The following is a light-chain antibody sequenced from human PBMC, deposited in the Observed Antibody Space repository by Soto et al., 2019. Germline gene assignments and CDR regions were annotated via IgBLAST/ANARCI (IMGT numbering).Light chain of an antibody. V-gene: IGKV3-20*01. Sequence: IVLTQSPGTLSLSPGERATLSCRASQTVSSFLAWYQKKPGQAPRLLIYGASSRATGIPDRFSGSGSGTDFTLTIGRLEPEDFAVYYCQQYGSSPNTFGQGTKV. CDR3: QQYGSSPNT. CDR2: GAS. J-gene: IGKJ1*01. CDR1: QTVSSF.